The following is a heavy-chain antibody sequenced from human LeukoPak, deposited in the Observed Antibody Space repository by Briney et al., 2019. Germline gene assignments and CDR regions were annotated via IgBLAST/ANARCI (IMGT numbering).Heavy chain of an antibody. V-gene: IGHV4-59*01. CDR3: ARGGVVDAFDI. CDR2: IYYSGST. CDR1: GGSISSYY. J-gene: IGHJ3*02. D-gene: IGHD2-15*01. Sequence: KPSETLSLTCTVSGGSISSYYWSWIRQPPGKGLEWIGYIYYSGSTNYNPSLKSRVTISVDTSKNRFSLKLSSVTAADTAVYYCARGGVVDAFDIWGQGTMVTVSS.